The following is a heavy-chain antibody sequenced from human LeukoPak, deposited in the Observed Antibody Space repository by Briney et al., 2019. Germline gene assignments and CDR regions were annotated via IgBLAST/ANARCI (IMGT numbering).Heavy chain of an antibody. V-gene: IGHV1-2*02. CDR2: INPNSGGT. CDR3: ATKLSIAAADDPPSFDY. Sequence: ASVKVSCKASGGTFSNYAISWVRQAPGQGLEWMGWINPNSGGTNYAQKFQGRVTMTRDTSISTAYMELSRLRSDDTAVYYCATKLSIAAADDPPSFDYWGQGTLVTVSS. CDR1: GGTFSNYA. J-gene: IGHJ4*02. D-gene: IGHD6-13*01.